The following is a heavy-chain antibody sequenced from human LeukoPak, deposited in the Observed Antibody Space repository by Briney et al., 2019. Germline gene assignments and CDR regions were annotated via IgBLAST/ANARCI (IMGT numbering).Heavy chain of an antibody. CDR1: GYTFTSYY. CDR3: ARPYSSSWGNDAFDI. J-gene: IGHJ3*02. CDR2: INPSGGST. D-gene: IGHD6-13*01. V-gene: IGHV1-46*01. Sequence: ASVKVSCKASGYTFTSYYMHWVRQAPGQGLEWMGIINPSGGSTSYAQKFQGRVTMTRYTSTSTVYMELSSLRSEDTAVYYCARPYSSSWGNDAFDIWGQGTMVTVSS.